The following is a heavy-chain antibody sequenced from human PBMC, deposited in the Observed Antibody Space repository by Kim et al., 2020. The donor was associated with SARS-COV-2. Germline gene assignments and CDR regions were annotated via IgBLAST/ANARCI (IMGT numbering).Heavy chain of an antibody. V-gene: IGHV1-3*04. Sequence: ASVKVSCKTSGYTFTAYAMNWVRQAPGQRFVWMGWINTGNGDATYSQNFQGRITITRDTSASTVYMELNNLRSEDTAVYYCASRPGIAVAGFDYWGQGTLVTVSS. D-gene: IGHD6-19*01. CDR3: ASRPGIAVAGFDY. J-gene: IGHJ4*02. CDR1: GYTFTAYA. CDR2: INTGNGDA.